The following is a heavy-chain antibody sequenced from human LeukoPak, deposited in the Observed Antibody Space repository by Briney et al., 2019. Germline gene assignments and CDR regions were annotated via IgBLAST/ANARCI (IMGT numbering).Heavy chain of an antibody. CDR3: ARGGSYSSSSHFDY. Sequence: SETLSLTCTVSGGSISSSSYYWGWIRQPPGKGLERIGSIYYNGRTYYNPSLKSRVTISVDTSKNQFSLKLSSVTAADTAVYYCARGGSYSSSSHFDYWGQGTLVTVSS. D-gene: IGHD6-6*01. CDR1: GGSISSSSYY. CDR2: IYYNGRT. V-gene: IGHV4-39*01. J-gene: IGHJ4*02.